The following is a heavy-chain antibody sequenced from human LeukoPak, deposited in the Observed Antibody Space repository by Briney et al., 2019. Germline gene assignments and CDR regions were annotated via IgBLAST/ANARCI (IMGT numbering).Heavy chain of an antibody. CDR1: GFTFSSYS. Sequence: GGSLRLSCAASGFTFSSYSMNWVRRAPGKGLEWVSYITSSSDTIYYADSVKGRFTTSRDNARNSLYLQMNSLGDEDTAVYYCARDEGGYTLFWGQGTLVTVSS. CDR2: ITSSSDTI. CDR3: ARDEGGYTLF. D-gene: IGHD5-18*01. J-gene: IGHJ4*02. V-gene: IGHV3-48*02.